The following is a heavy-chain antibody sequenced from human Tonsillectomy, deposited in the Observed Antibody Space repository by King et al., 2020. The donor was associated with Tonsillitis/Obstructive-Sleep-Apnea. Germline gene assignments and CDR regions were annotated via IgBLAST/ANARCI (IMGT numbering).Heavy chain of an antibody. Sequence: VQLQQWGAGLLKPSETLSLPCAVYGGSFSGYYWSWIRQPPGKGLEWIGEINHSGSTNYNPSLKSRVTISVDTSKNQFSLKLSSVTAADTAVYYCATSTTVTTWFDPWGQGTLVTVSS. CDR3: ATSTTVTTWFDP. CDR1: GGSFSGYY. V-gene: IGHV4-34*01. D-gene: IGHD4-17*01. CDR2: INHSGST. J-gene: IGHJ5*02.